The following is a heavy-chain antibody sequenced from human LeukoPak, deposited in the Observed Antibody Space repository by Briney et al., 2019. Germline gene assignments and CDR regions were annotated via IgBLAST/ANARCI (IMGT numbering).Heavy chain of an antibody. J-gene: IGHJ4*02. CDR2: IWYDGGKK. Sequence: GGSLRLSCAASGFTFSSYGMHWVRQAPGKGLEWVAVIWYDGGKKYYVDSVKGRFTISRDNSKNTLYLQMDSLRAEDTAVYYCARAGGSSTYPLDYWGQGTLVTVSS. CDR1: GFTFSSYG. D-gene: IGHD2-2*01. V-gene: IGHV3-33*01. CDR3: ARAGGSSTYPLDY.